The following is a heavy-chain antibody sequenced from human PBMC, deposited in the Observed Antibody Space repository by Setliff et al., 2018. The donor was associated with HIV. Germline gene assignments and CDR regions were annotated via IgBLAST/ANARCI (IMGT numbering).Heavy chain of an antibody. CDR3: AREIFPQGIVVVFDAFDI. D-gene: IGHD3-22*01. CDR1: GYTFTGYY. Sequence: ASVKVSCKASGYTFTGYYMHWVRQAPGQGLEWMGWINPNSGGTNYAQKFQGRVTMTRDTSISTAYMELSRLRSDDTAVYYCAREIFPQGIVVVFDAFDIWGQGTTVTVSS. CDR2: INPNSGGT. V-gene: IGHV1-2*02. J-gene: IGHJ3*02.